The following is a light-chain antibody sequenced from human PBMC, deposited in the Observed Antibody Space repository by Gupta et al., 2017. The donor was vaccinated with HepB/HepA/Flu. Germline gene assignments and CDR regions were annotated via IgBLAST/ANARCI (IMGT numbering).Light chain of an antibody. CDR2: GNN. CDR3: QSYDSSLYV. Sequence: QSVLTQPPSVSGAAGQRVTISCTGSSSNIGAGYDVHWYRQVPGTGPKVLVYGNNKRPWGVPDRFSGSRSGTSASLAITGLQAEDEADYYCQSYDSSLYVFGTGTKVIVL. V-gene: IGLV1-40*01. CDR1: SSNIGAGYD. J-gene: IGLJ1*01.